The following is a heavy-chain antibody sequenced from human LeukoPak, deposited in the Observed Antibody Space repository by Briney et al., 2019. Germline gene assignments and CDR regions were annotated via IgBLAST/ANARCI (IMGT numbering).Heavy chain of an antibody. CDR2: ISYDGSNK. V-gene: IGHV3-30*18. CDR3: AKDMGARVVPAAIPISPFDY. CDR1: GFTFSSYS. Sequence: GGSLRLSCAASGFTFSSYSMHWVRQAPGKGLEWVAVISYDGSNKYYADSVKGRFTISRDNSENTLYLQMNSLRAEDTAVYYCAKDMGARVVPAAIPISPFDYWGQGTLVTVS. J-gene: IGHJ4*02. D-gene: IGHD2-2*01.